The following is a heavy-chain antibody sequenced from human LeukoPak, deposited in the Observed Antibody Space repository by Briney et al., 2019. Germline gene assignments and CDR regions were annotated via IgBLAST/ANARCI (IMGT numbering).Heavy chain of an antibody. Sequence: GGSLRLSCAVSGFAFSSYAMSWVRQAPGKGLEWVASIWYDGSNEYYADSVKGRFTISRDNSKNTVYLQMNTVRAEDTAVYYCARDSHSGRPSTNWFDPCGQGTLVTVSS. V-gene: IGHV3-33*08. D-gene: IGHD6-19*01. CDR1: GFAFSSYA. CDR3: ARDSHSGRPSTNWFDP. J-gene: IGHJ5*02. CDR2: IWYDGSNE.